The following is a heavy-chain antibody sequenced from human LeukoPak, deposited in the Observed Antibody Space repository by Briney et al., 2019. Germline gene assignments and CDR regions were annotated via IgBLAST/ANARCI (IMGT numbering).Heavy chain of an antibody. Sequence: GGSLRLSCAASGFTFGSYIMNWVRQAPGKGLEWVSFISSLNTYIYYADSVKGRFTISRDNAKNSLYLQMNSLRAEDTAVYYCARDSSSSNYYYGMDVWGQGTTVTVSS. D-gene: IGHD6-6*01. CDR1: GFTFGSYI. V-gene: IGHV3-21*01. J-gene: IGHJ6*02. CDR3: ARDSSSSNYYYGMDV. CDR2: ISSLNTYI.